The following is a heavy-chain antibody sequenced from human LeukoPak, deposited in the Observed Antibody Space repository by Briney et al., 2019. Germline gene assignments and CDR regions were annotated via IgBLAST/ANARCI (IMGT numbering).Heavy chain of an antibody. J-gene: IGHJ1*01. V-gene: IGHV3-74*03. Sequence: PGGSLRLSCAASGFTFSYYWMHWVRQAPGEGLVWVSRINDDGRTTTYADSVKGRITISRDNAKNTLYLQMNSLRAEDTALYYCAKDHAGAPLQHWGQGTLVTVSS. D-gene: IGHD1-26*01. CDR3: AKDHAGAPLQH. CDR2: INDDGRTT. CDR1: GFTFSYYW.